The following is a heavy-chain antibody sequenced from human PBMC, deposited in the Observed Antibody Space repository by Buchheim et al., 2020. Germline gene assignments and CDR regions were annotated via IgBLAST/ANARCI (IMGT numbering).Heavy chain of an antibody. V-gene: IGHV3-21*01. CDR1: GFTFSSYS. CDR2: ISSSSSYI. D-gene: IGHD3-3*01. CDR3: ARDLLRFLEWGVFDY. J-gene: IGHJ4*02. Sequence: EVQLVESGGGLVKPGGSLRLSCAASGFTFSSYSMNWVRQAPGKGLEWVSSISSSSSYIYYADSGKGRFTISRDNAKNSMYLQMNGLRAEDTAVYYCARDLLRFLEWGVFDYWGQGTL.